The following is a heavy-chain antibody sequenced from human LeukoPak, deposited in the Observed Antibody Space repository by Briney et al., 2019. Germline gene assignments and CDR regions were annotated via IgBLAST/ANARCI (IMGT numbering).Heavy chain of an antibody. V-gene: IGHV3-21*01. Sequence: GGSLRLSCAASGFTFSSYSMNWVRQAPGKGLEWVSSISSSSSYIYYADSVKGRFTISRDNAKNSLYLQMNSLRAEDTAVYYCARDGRPSGSYYVFVYWGQGTLVTASS. CDR1: GFTFSSYS. CDR3: ARDGRPSGSYYVFVY. CDR2: ISSSSSYI. D-gene: IGHD1-26*01. J-gene: IGHJ4*02.